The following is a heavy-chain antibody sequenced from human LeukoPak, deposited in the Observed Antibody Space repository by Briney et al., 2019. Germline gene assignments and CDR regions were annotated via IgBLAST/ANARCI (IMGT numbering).Heavy chain of an antibody. CDR3: AGRSEMATQLGAFDI. CDR2: IYYSGNT. CDR1: GDSISSSSSY. V-gene: IGHV4-39*01. D-gene: IGHD5-24*01. J-gene: IGHJ3*02. Sequence: PSETLSLTCTVSGDSISSSSSYWGWIRQPPGKGLEWIGSIYYSGNTYYNTSLKSRVTISVDTSKNQFSLKLNSVTAADTAVYYCAGRSEMATQLGAFDIWGQGTMVTVSS.